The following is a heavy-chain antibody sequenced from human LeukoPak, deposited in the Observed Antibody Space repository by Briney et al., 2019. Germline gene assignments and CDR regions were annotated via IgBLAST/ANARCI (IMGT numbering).Heavy chain of an antibody. CDR3: ARVWGQQLDYYYYYGMDV. V-gene: IGHV1-2*02. CDR1: GYTLTGYY. Sequence: GASVKVSCTASGYTLTGYYMHWVRQAPGQGLEWMGWINPNSGGTNYAQKFQGRVTMTRDTSISTAYMELSRLRSDDTAVYYCARVWGQQLDYYYYYGMDVWGQGTTVTVSS. J-gene: IGHJ6*02. D-gene: IGHD6-13*01. CDR2: INPNSGGT.